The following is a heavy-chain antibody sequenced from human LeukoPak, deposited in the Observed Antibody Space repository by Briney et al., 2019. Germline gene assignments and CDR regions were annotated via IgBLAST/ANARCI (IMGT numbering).Heavy chain of an antibody. J-gene: IGHJ4*02. D-gene: IGHD3-10*01. Sequence: GGSLRLSCAASGFTFSSYWMSWVRQAPGKGLEWVANIKQDGSERYYVDSVKGRFTISRDNAKNSLYLQMNSLRAEDTAVYYCARFGGWFGEQGVYWGQGTLVTVSS. CDR3: ARFGGWFGEQGVY. CDR1: GFTFSSYW. CDR2: IKQDGSER. V-gene: IGHV3-7*01.